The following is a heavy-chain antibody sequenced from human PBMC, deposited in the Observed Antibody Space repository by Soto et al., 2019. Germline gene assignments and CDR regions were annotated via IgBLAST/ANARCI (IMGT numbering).Heavy chain of an antibody. J-gene: IGHJ4*02. CDR2: NSGSGGST. V-gene: IGHV3-23*01. D-gene: IGHD3-10*01. CDR1: GFTFSSYA. CDR3: AKDYGSGSYVSLYFDY. Sequence: PGGSLRLSCAASGFTFSSYAMSWVRQAPGKGLEWVSANSGSGGSTYYADSVKGRFTISRDNSKNTLYLQMNSLRAEDTAVYYCAKDYGSGSYVSLYFDYWGQGTLVTVSS.